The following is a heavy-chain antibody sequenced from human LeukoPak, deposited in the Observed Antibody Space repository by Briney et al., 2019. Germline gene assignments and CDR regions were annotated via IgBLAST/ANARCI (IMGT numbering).Heavy chain of an antibody. Sequence: PGGTLRLSCAASGFTFSSYGMSWVRQAPGQGLEWVSAISGSGGSTYYADSVKGRFTISRDNSKNTLYLQMNSLRAEDTAVYYCSKEIGEGNDVYFDYWGQGTLVTVSS. CDR2: ISGSGGST. V-gene: IGHV3-23*01. D-gene: IGHD1-1*01. CDR1: GFTFSSYG. CDR3: SKEIGEGNDVYFDY. J-gene: IGHJ4*02.